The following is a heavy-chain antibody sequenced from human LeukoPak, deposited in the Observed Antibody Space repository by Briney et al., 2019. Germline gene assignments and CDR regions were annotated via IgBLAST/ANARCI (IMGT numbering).Heavy chain of an antibody. CDR1: GGSFSGYY. J-gene: IGHJ4*02. Sequence: SETLSLTCAVYGGSFSGYYWSWIRQPPGKGLEWIGEINHSGSNNYNPSLKSRVTISVDTSKNQFSLKLSSVTAADTAVYYCARDDRDGYDYWGQGTLVTVSS. CDR2: INHSGSN. V-gene: IGHV4-34*01. D-gene: IGHD5-24*01. CDR3: ARDDRDGYDY.